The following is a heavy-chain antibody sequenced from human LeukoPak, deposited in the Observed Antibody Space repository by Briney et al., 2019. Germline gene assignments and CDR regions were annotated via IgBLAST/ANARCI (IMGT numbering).Heavy chain of an antibody. CDR2: MNPNSGNT. D-gene: IGHD2-15*01. J-gene: IGHJ6*03. CDR1: GYTFTSYD. V-gene: IGHV1-8*03. Sequence: ASVKVSCKASGYTFTSYDINWVRQATGQGLEWMGWMNPNSGNTGYAQKFLGRVTITSNTAISTAYMELSSLRSEDTAVYYCARVLKKYCSGDDCYRPRGYYYYMEVWGKGTTVTVSS. CDR3: ARVLKKYCSGDDCYRPRGYYYYMEV.